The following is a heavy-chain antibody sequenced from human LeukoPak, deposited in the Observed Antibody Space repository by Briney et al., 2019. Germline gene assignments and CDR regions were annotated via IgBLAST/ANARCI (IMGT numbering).Heavy chain of an antibody. CDR1: GVSISSSNSY. CDR3: ARGIGYSYGYEYYYMDV. CDR2: IYYSGNT. V-gene: IGHV4-39*01. D-gene: IGHD5-18*01. Sequence: SETLSLTCTVSGVSISSSNSYWGWIRQPPGKGLEWIGSIYYSGNTYYNASLKSQVSISIDTSKNQFSLRLTSVTAADTAVYYCARGIGYSYGYEYYYMDVWGKGTTVTVSS. J-gene: IGHJ6*03.